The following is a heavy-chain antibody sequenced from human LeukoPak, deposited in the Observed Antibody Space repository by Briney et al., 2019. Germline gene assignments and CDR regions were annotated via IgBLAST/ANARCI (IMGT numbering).Heavy chain of an antibody. CDR2: ISSSGYTI. J-gene: IGHJ4*02. Sequence: PGGSLRLSCAASGFIFSDYYMSWIRQAPGKGLEWISYISSSGYTIYYADSVKGRFTISRDNAKNSLYLQMNSLRAEDTAVYYCARGRQSYLGPYYYDSSGCHPFDYWGQGTLVTVSS. D-gene: IGHD3-22*01. V-gene: IGHV3-11*01. CDR1: GFIFSDYY. CDR3: ARGRQSYLGPYYYDSSGCHPFDY.